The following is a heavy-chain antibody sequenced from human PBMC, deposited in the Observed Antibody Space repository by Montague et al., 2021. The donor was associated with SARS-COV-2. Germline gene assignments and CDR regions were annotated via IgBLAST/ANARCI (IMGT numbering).Heavy chain of an antibody. J-gene: IGHJ4*02. CDR3: ARAQNIGLIANCVNYFDL. CDR1: GGSASSYC. Sequence: SETLSLTCTVSGGSASSYCWTWIRQSPGKGLQWIGYIFYTGSTKFNPSLKSRVSMSLDTSKNHSSLRLSAVTAADTAGYYCARAQNIGLIANCVNYFDLWGLGALVTISS. D-gene: IGHD3-22*01. V-gene: IGHV4-59*02. CDR2: IFYTGST.